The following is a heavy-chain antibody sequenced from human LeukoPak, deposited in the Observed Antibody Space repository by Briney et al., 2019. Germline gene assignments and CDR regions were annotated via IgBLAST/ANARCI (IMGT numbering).Heavy chain of an antibody. V-gene: IGHV1-58*01. CDR1: GFAFSNSA. J-gene: IGHJ4*02. D-gene: IGHD1-26*01. CDR3: VADRAQKGAATAY. Sequence: GASVKVSCKASGFAFSNSAVQRVRQARGQRLEWIGWIVVGSGNTNYAQKFQERVTITRDMSTNTIYKELSSLRSEDTAVYFCVADRAQKGAATAYWGQGTLVTVSS. CDR2: IVVGSGNT.